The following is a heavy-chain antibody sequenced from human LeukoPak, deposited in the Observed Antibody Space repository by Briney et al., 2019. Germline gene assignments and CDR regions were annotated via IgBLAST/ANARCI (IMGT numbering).Heavy chain of an antibody. V-gene: IGHV4-59*08. J-gene: IGHJ3*02. Sequence: PSETLSLTCTVSDGSISSHYWSWIRQPPGKGLEWIGHLAYSGTTSYNASLKSRVTISVDTSKNQFSLTLTSVTAVDTAVYHCARPHSSGWYGVYDIWGQGTMVTVSS. D-gene: IGHD6-19*01. CDR1: DGSISSHY. CDR3: ARPHSSGWYGVYDI. CDR2: LAYSGTT.